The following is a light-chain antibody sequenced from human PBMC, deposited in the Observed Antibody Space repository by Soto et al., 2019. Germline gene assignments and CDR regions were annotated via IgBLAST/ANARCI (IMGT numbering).Light chain of an antibody. Sequence: ETVLTQSPGTLSLSPGERATLSCRVSQSVSSGYLAWYQQKPGQAPRLLIYDASSRATGIPDRFSGSGSGTDFTLTISRLEPEDFAVYYCQQYVRSPPSWTFGPGTKVEIK. CDR1: QSVSSGY. CDR3: QQYVRSPPSWT. V-gene: IGKV3-20*01. J-gene: IGKJ1*01. CDR2: DAS.